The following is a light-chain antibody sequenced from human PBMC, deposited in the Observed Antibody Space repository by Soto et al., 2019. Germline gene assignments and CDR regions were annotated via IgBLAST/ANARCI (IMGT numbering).Light chain of an antibody. CDR1: SSDVGGYNY. J-gene: IGLJ1*01. V-gene: IGLV2-14*01. Sequence: QSALTQPASVSGSPGQSITISCTGTSSDVGGYNYVSWYQQHPGKAPKLMIYEVSNRPSGVSNRFSSSKSGNTASLTISGLQPEAEADYYCSSYTSSREVFGSGTKVTVL. CDR2: EVS. CDR3: SSYTSSREV.